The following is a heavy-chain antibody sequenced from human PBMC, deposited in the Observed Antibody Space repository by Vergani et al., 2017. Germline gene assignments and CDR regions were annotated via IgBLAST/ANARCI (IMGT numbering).Heavy chain of an antibody. CDR3: ARVLGDSSSWVRGTSENWCDP. CDR1: GGSISSSSYY. Sequence: QLQLQESGPGLVKPSETLSLTCTVSGGSISSSSYYWGWIRQPPGKGLEWIGSIYYSGRTYYNPSLKSRVTISVDTSKNQFSLKLSSVTAADTAVYYCARVLGDSSSWVRGTSENWCDPWGQGTLVTVSS. V-gene: IGHV4-39*07. CDR2: IYYSGRT. J-gene: IGHJ5*02. D-gene: IGHD6-13*01.